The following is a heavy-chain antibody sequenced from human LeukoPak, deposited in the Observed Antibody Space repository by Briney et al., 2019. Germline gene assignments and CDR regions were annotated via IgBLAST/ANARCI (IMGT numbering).Heavy chain of an antibody. D-gene: IGHD6-13*01. Sequence: GGSLRLSCAASGFTFSNYGMHWVRQAPGKGLEWVAFIRNDGTIKYYADSVKGRFTISRDNSKNTLYLQMNSLRAEDTAVYYCAKTGSSSWGYFDYWGQGTLVTVSS. CDR2: IRNDGTIK. V-gene: IGHV3-30*02. CDR1: GFTFSNYG. CDR3: AKTGSSSWGYFDY. J-gene: IGHJ4*02.